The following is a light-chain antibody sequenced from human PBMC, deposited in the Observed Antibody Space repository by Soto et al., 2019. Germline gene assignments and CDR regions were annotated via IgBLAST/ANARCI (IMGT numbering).Light chain of an antibody. V-gene: IGLV2-14*01. CDR1: SSDVGGYNY. Sequence: QSALTQPASVSGSPRQSIAISRIGSSSDVGGYNYVSWHQQHPGKAPKVVIYDVSNRPSGVSDRFSGSKSGNTASLTISGLQAEDKADYYCSSYTSSSTYVFGTGTKVTVL. J-gene: IGLJ1*01. CDR3: SSYTSSSTYV. CDR2: DVS.